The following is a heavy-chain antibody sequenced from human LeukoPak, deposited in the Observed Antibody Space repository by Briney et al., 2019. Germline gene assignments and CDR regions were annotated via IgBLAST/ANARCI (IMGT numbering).Heavy chain of an antibody. Sequence: AGGSLRLSCAASGFTFSRYAMRWVRQAPGKGLEWVSSISGGGAGTYYADSVKGRFTISRDNSKNTLSLQMNSLRGEDTAVYYCAKAPILERRSDYYYGMDVWGQGTTVTVSS. J-gene: IGHJ6*02. CDR3: AKAPILERRSDYYYGMDV. D-gene: IGHD1-1*01. CDR2: ISGGGAGT. V-gene: IGHV3-23*01. CDR1: GFTFSRYA.